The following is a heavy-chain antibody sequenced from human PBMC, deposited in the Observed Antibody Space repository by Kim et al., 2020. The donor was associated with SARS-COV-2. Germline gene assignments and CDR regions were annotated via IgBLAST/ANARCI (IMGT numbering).Heavy chain of an antibody. Sequence: YAQKLQGRVTMTTDTSTSTAYMELRSLRSDDTAVYYCARVGEYWGFFDYWGQGTLVTVSS. V-gene: IGHV1-18*01. CDR3: ARVGEYWGFFDY. D-gene: IGHD7-27*01. J-gene: IGHJ4*02.